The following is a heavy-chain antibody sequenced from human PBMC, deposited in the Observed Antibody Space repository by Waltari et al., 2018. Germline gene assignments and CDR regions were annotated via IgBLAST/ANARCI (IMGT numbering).Heavy chain of an antibody. J-gene: IGHJ4*02. CDR3: AKESHILVEQPLGAPRPSVGGPLVFDY. D-gene: IGHD3-16*01. CDR1: GFTFSSYA. CDR2: ISGSGGST. Sequence: EVQLVESGGGLVQPGGSLRLSCAASGFTFSSYAMSWVRQAPGKGLEWVSAISGSGGSTYYADSVKGRFTISRDNSKNTLYLQMNSLRAEDTAVYYCAKESHILVEQPLGAPRPSVGGPLVFDYWGQGTLVTVSS. V-gene: IGHV3-23*04.